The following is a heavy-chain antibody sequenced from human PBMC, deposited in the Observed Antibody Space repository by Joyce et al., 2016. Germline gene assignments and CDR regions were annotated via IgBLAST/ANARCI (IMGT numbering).Heavy chain of an antibody. CDR3: VRDRGWLQVDH. CDR1: GFTFSDHW. J-gene: IGHJ4*02. V-gene: IGHV3-7*01. D-gene: IGHD5-24*01. CDR2: IKTDGSEQ. Sequence: EVQLVESGGGLVQPGGSLRLSCAASGFTFSDHWMSWVRQAPGKGLEWVGNIKTDGSEQYYMDSVRGRFTISRDNAKNSLYLQMNSLRAEDTGVYYCVRDRGWLQVDHWGQGTLVPVSS.